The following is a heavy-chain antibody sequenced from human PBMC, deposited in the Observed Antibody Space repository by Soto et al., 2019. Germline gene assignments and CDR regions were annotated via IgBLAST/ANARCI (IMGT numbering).Heavy chain of an antibody. J-gene: IGHJ4*02. V-gene: IGHV4-59*01. D-gene: IGHD3-22*01. CDR2: IYYSGST. Sequence: SETLSLTCTVSGGSISSYYWSWIRQPPGKGLEWIGYIYYSGSTNYNPSLKSRVTISVDTSKNQFSLKLSSVTAADTAAYYCASSPDYYDSSGYYLFYFDYWGQGTLVTVSS. CDR3: ASSPDYYDSSGYYLFYFDY. CDR1: GGSISSYY.